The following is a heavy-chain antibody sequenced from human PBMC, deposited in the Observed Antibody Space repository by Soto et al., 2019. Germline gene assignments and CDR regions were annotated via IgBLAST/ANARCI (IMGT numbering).Heavy chain of an antibody. CDR1: GGSINFYY. CDR2: IYIYDTGSA. CDR3: ARNYGPGYIFDY. J-gene: IGHJ4*02. Sequence: SETLSLTCTVSGGSINFYYWSWIRQAPGKGLEWIGYIYIYDTGSANYNPSLKSRVTISVATSKNQFSLKLSSVTAADTAVYDWARNYGPGYIFDYWGQGTLDTVSS. D-gene: IGHD3-10*01. V-gene: IGHV4-59*01.